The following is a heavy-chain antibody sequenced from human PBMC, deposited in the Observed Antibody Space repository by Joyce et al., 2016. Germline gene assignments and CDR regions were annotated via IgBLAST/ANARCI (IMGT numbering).Heavy chain of an antibody. D-gene: IGHD1-1*01. CDR1: GGSISSYY. J-gene: IGHJ5*02. V-gene: IGHV4-59*01. Sequence: QVQLQESGPGLVKPSETLSLTCTVSGGSISSYYWSWIRQPPGKGLEWIGYIYYSGSTNDNPSLKSRVTISGDTSKNQFSLKLSSVTAADTAVYYCAREPRSWNGGFDPWGQGTLVTVSS. CDR3: AREPRSWNGGFDP. CDR2: IYYSGST.